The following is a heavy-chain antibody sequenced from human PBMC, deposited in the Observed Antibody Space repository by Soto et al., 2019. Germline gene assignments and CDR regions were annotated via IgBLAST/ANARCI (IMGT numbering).Heavy chain of an antibody. V-gene: IGHV1-18*01. CDR2: ISAYNGNT. CDR1: GYTFTSYG. D-gene: IGHD6-19*01. J-gene: IGHJ6*02. CDR3: ARGTRIAVAGAQYYYGMDV. Sequence: ASVKVSCKASGYTFTSYGISWVRQAPGQGLEWMGWISAYNGNTNYAQKLQGRVTITTDESTSTAYMELSSLRSEDTAVYYCARGTRIAVAGAQYYYGMDVWGQGTTVTVSS.